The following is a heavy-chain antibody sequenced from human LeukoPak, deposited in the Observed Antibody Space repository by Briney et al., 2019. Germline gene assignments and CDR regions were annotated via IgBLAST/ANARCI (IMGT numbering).Heavy chain of an antibody. CDR2: ISYDGSNK. D-gene: IGHD1-26*01. CDR3: AKGNSGIFSPIFDY. J-gene: IGHJ4*02. V-gene: IGHV3-30-3*01. CDR1: GFTFSSYA. Sequence: GGSLRLSCAASGFTFSSYAMHWVRQAPGKGLEWVAVISYDGSNKYYADSVKGRFTISRDNSKNTLYLQMNSLRAEDTAVYYCAKGNSGIFSPIFDYWGQGTLVTVSS.